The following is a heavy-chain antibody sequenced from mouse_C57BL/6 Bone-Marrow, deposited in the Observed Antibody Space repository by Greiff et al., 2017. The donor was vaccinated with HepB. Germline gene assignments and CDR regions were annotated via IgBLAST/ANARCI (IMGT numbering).Heavy chain of an antibody. J-gene: IGHJ4*01. D-gene: IGHD1-1*01. V-gene: IGHV1-72*01. CDR1: GYTFTSYW. Sequence: VKLQQPGAELVKPGASVKLSCKASGYTFTSYWMHWVKQRPGRGLEWIGRIDPNSGGTKYNEKFKSKATLTVDKPSSTAYMQLSSLTSEDSAVYYCARRHYYGSRGGAMDYWGQGTSVTVSS. CDR3: ARRHYYGSRGGAMDY. CDR2: IDPNSGGT.